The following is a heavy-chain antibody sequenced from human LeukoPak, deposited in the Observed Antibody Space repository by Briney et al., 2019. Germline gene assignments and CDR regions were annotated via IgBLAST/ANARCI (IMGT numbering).Heavy chain of an antibody. CDR3: ARAQNGGVVIRGYYYYYYYMDV. CDR2: IYYSGST. Sequence: SETLSLTCTVSGGSISSYYWSWIRQPPGKGLEWIGYIYYSGSTNYNPSLKSRATISVDTSKNQFSLKLSSVTAADTAVYYCARAQNGGVVIRGYYYYYYYMDVWGKGTTVTVSS. CDR1: GGSISSYY. J-gene: IGHJ6*03. V-gene: IGHV4-59*01. D-gene: IGHD3-3*01.